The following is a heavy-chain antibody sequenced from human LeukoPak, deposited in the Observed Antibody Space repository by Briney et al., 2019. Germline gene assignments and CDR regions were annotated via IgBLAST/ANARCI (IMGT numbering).Heavy chain of an antibody. Sequence: PSETLSLTCAVSGVSISSSNWWSWVRQPPGKALEWIGWVGDVFQSESTNYSPSLKSRVTILLDKSKNQFSLSLRSVTAADAAVYYCASSNSGFNYAFDNWGQGTLVTVSS. D-gene: IGHD5-18*01. CDR2: VFQSEST. CDR1: GVSISSSNW. J-gene: IGHJ4*02. CDR3: ASSNSGFNYAFDN. V-gene: IGHV4-4*02.